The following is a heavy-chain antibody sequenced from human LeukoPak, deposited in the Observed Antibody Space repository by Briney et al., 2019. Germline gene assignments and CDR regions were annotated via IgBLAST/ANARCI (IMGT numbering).Heavy chain of an antibody. CDR1: GYTFTSYD. V-gene: IGHV1-8*03. D-gene: IGHD3-10*01. CDR2: MNPNSGNT. CDR3: AGDYGSSPGDWYFDL. J-gene: IGHJ2*01. Sequence: GASVKVSCKASGYTFTSYDINWVRQATGQGLEWMGWMNPNSGNTGYAQKFQGRVTITRNTSISTAYMELSSLRSEDTAVYYCAGDYGSSPGDWYFDLWGRGTLVTVSS.